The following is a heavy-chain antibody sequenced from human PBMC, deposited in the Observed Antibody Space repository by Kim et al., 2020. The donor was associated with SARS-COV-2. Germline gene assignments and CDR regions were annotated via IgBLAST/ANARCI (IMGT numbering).Heavy chain of an antibody. D-gene: IGHD2-2*01. Sequence: SETLSLTCTVSGGSLSSGGYYWSWIRQHPGKGLEWIGYIDYSGRTYYNPSLKSRVTISVDTSKNQFPLKLSSVTAADTAVYYCARVRVVVPAAQNWIDPWGQGTLVTVSS. CDR3: ARVRVVVPAAQNWIDP. J-gene: IGHJ5*02. CDR1: GGSLSSGGYY. CDR2: IDYSGRT. V-gene: IGHV4-31*03.